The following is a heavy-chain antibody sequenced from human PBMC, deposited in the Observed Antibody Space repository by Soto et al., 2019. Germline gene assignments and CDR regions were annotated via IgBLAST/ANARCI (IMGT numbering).Heavy chain of an antibody. CDR2: IYFTGNT. D-gene: IGHD6-25*01. CDR3: AGQTFTIAAASYGRSNWFDP. Sequence: SETLSLTCTASGGSITSSSHFWGWARQPPGKGLEWIGTIYFTGNTYYTPSLKSRLTMSIDTSKNEFSLRLNSVTAADTALYYCAGQTFTIAAASYGRSNWFDPWGPGTLVTVSS. CDR1: GGSITSSSHF. J-gene: IGHJ5*02. V-gene: IGHV4-39*01.